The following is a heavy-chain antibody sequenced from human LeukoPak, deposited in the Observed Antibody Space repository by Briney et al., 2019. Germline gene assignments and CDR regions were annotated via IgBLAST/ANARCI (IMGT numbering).Heavy chain of an antibody. V-gene: IGHV4-34*01. CDR2: INHSGST. CDR1: GGSFSGYY. Sequence: KPSETLSLTCAVYGGSFSGYYWSWIRQPPGKGLEWIGEINHSGSTNYNPSLKSRVTISVDTSKNQFSLKLSSVTAADTAVYYCARGSTIAVAGIDYWGQGTLVTVSS. J-gene: IGHJ4*02. D-gene: IGHD6-19*01. CDR3: ARGSTIAVAGIDY.